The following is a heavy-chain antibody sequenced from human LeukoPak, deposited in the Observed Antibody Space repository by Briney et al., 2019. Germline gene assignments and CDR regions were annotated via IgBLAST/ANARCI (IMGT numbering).Heavy chain of an antibody. J-gene: IGHJ4*02. CDR2: ISSSGSTI. V-gene: IGHV3-11*01. Sequence: GGSLRLSCAASGFTFSDYYMSWIRQAPGKGLEWVSCISSSGSTIYYADSVKGRFTISRDNAKNSLYLQMNSLRAEDTAVYYCTTAHNDYRDYWGQGTLVTVSS. D-gene: IGHD4-11*01. CDR1: GFTFSDYY. CDR3: TTAHNDYRDY.